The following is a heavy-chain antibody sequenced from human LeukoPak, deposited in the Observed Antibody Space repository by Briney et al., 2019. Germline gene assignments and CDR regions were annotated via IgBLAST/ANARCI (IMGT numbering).Heavy chain of an antibody. CDR3: AKGLGGLASAPDS. CDR1: GFTFSNFG. Sequence: GGSLRLSCAASGFTFSNFGMSWVRQAPGKGLEWVSAIFGDGVTTFYVDSVKGRFIISRDNSQNRLFLQVNSLRVEDTAVYYCAKGLGGLASAPDSWGQGTLVTVSS. J-gene: IGHJ5*01. V-gene: IGHV3-23*01. CDR2: IFGDGVTT. D-gene: IGHD6-6*01.